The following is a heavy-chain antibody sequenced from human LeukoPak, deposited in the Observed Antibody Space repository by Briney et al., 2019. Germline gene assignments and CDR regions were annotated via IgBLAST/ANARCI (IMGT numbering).Heavy chain of an antibody. CDR1: GGSISSSNYY. V-gene: IGHV4-39*01. Sequence: PSETLSLTCTVSGGSISSSNYYWGWIRQPPGKGLEWIGSIYYSESTFYNPSLKSRVTISVDTSKNQFSLKLRSVTAADTAVYYCAKPHYHDSGGYQYWGQGTLVTVSS. CDR3: AKPHYHDSGGYQY. D-gene: IGHD3-22*01. J-gene: IGHJ4*02. CDR2: IYYSEST.